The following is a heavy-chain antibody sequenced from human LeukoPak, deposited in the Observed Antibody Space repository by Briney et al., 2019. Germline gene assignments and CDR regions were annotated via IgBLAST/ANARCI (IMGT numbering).Heavy chain of an antibody. Sequence: PGGSLRLSCAASGFTFSSYAMSWIRQAPGKGLEWVSAISGSGGSTYYADSVKGRFTISRDNSKSTLYLQMNSLRAEDTAVYYCAKAVLNQDYGDLHDYWGQGTLVTVSS. CDR2: ISGSGGST. D-gene: IGHD4-17*01. J-gene: IGHJ4*02. V-gene: IGHV3-23*01. CDR1: GFTFSSYA. CDR3: AKAVLNQDYGDLHDY.